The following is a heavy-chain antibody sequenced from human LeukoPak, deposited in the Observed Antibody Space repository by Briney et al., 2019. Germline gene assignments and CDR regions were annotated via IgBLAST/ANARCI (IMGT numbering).Heavy chain of an antibody. V-gene: IGHV1-69*01. CDR3: ARVLSGSYSWFDP. J-gene: IGHJ5*02. D-gene: IGHD1-26*01. CDR1: GGTFISYA. Sequence: SVKVSCKASGGTFISYAISWVRQAPGQGLEWMGGIIPIFGTANYAQKFQGRVTITADESTSTAYMELSSLRSEDTAVYYCARVLSGSYSWFDPWGQGTLVTVSS. CDR2: IIPIFGTA.